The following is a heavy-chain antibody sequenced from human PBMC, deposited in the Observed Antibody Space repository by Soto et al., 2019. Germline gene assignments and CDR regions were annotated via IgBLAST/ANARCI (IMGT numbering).Heavy chain of an antibody. V-gene: IGHV3-74*01. CDR3: ARVGNGEYVFYY. Sequence: EVQLVESGGGLVQPGGSLRLSCAASGFTFSNYGMHWVRQAPGKGLVWVSRINSDGGTTSYADSVKGRFTISRDNAKNTLYLQMNGLRAEDTAVYYCARVGNGEYVFYYWGQGTLVTVSS. D-gene: IGHD3-16*01. CDR1: GFTFSNYG. CDR2: INSDGGTT. J-gene: IGHJ4*02.